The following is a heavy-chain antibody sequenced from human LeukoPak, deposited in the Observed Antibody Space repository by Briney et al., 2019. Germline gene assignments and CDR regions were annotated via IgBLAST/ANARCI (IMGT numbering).Heavy chain of an antibody. Sequence: SETLSLTCAVYGGSFSGYYWSWIRQPPGKGLEWIGEINHSGSTNYNPSLKSRVTISVDTSKSQFSLYMDSVTAADTAVYYCARDWNRYAYWGQGTLVTVSS. CDR3: ARDWNRYAY. CDR2: INHSGST. J-gene: IGHJ4*02. D-gene: IGHD1-1*01. V-gene: IGHV4-34*01. CDR1: GGSFSGYY.